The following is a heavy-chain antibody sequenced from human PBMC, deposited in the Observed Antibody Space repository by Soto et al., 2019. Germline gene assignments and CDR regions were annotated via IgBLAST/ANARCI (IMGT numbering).Heavy chain of an antibody. J-gene: IGHJ6*02. V-gene: IGHV3-48*03. CDR3: ARVSGGTAAYYYYGMDV. Sequence: GGSLRLSCAASGFTLSSYEMNWVRQAPGKGLEWVSYISSSGSTIYYADSVKGRFTISRDNAKNSLYLQMNSLRAEDTAVYYCARVSGGTAAYYYYGMDVWGQGTTVTVSS. CDR1: GFTLSSYE. D-gene: IGHD2-2*01. CDR2: ISSSGSTI.